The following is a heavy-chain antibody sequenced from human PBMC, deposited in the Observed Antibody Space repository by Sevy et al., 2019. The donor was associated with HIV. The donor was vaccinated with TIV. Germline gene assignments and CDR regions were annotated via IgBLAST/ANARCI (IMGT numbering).Heavy chain of an antibody. CDR1: GFSLSTSGVG. V-gene: IGHV2-5*01. CDR3: AHSHSGYDEGARHKGENWFDP. Sequence: SGPTLVKPTQTLTLTCTFSGFSLSTSGVGVGWIRQPPGKALEWLALIYWNDDKRYSPSLKSRLTITKDTSKNQVVLTMTNMDPVDTATYYCAHSHSGYDEGARHKGENWFDPWGQGTLVTVSS. J-gene: IGHJ5*02. D-gene: IGHD5-12*01. CDR2: IYWNDDK.